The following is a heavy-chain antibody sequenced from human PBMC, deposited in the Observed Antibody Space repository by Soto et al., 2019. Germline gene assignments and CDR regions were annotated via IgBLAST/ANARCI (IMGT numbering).Heavy chain of an antibody. V-gene: IGHV3-23*01. CDR3: AKRNPGFQLPPPWYFDY. CDR2: ISGSGGST. J-gene: IGHJ4*02. CDR1: GFTFSSYA. Sequence: GGSLRLSCAASGFTFSSYAMSWVRQAPGKGLEWVSAISGSGGSTYYADSVKGRFTISRDNSKNTLYLQMNSLRAEDTAVYYCAKRNPGFQLPPPWYFDYWGQGTLVTVSS. D-gene: IGHD2-2*01.